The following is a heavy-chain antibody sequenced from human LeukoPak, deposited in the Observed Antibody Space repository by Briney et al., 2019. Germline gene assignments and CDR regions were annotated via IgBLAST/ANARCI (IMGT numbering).Heavy chain of an antibody. D-gene: IGHD6-19*01. V-gene: IGHV3-53*01. J-gene: IGHJ4*02. CDR2: IYSGGST. CDR3: ARPETSGWYCKD. Sequence: GGSLRLSCAASGFTVSSNYMSWVRQAPGKGLEWVSVIYSGGSTYYADSVKGRFTISRDNSKNTLYLQMNSLRAEDTAVYYCARPETSGWYCKDWGQGTLVTVSS. CDR1: GFTVSSNY.